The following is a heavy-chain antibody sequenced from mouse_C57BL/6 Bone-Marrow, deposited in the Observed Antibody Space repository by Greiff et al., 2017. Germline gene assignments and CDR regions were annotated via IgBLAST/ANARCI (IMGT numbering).Heavy chain of an antibody. CDR1: GFTFTSYW. CDR2: IYPGSGST. J-gene: IGHJ1*03. CDR3: ARPDYSNYWYFDV. Sequence: QVQLQQPGAELVKPGASVKMSCTASGFTFTSYWITWVKQRPGQGLEWIGEIYPGSGSTNYTEKFKSKVTLTVDTSSSTAYMQLSSLTSEDSAVYYCARPDYSNYWYFDVWGTGTTVTVSS. D-gene: IGHD2-5*01. V-gene: IGHV1-55*01.